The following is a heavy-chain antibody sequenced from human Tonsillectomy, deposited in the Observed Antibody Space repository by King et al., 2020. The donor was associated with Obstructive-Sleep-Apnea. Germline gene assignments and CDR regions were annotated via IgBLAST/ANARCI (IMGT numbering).Heavy chain of an antibody. V-gene: IGHV3-21*01. CDR2: ISSSSSYI. D-gene: IGHD5-18*01. CDR3: ARDSSYTATFDY. CDR1: GFTFSSYS. J-gene: IGHJ4*02. Sequence: QLVQSGGGLVKPGGSLRLSCAASGFTFSSYSMSWVRQAPGKGLEWVSSISSSSSYIYYADSVKGRFTISRDNAKNSLYLQMNSLRAEDTAVYYCARDSSYTATFDYWGQGTLVTVSS.